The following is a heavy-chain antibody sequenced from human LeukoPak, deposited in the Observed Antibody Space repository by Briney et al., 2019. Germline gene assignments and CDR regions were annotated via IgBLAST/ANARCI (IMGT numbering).Heavy chain of an antibody. Sequence: ASVKVSCKASGYTFTSYDINWVRQATGQGLEWMGWMNPNSGNTGYARKFQGRVTMTRNTSISTAYMELSSLRSEDTAVYYCARGHSSSWSHIDYWGQGTLVTVSS. CDR1: GYTFTSYD. D-gene: IGHD6-13*01. CDR2: MNPNSGNT. J-gene: IGHJ4*02. V-gene: IGHV1-8*01. CDR3: ARGHSSSWSHIDY.